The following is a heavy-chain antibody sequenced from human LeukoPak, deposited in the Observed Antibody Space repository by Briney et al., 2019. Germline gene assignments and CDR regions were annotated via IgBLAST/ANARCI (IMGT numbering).Heavy chain of an antibody. CDR2: IKQDGSEK. CDR3: ARDLELTSTGRIAH. J-gene: IGHJ4*02. V-gene: IGHV3-7*01. CDR1: GFTFRNFW. Sequence: PGGSLRLSCAASGFTFRNFWMTWVRQAPGKGLEWVANIKQDGSEKHYVDSVKGRFTISRDNVKNSLFLQMTSLRAEDTAVYYCARDLELTSTGRIAHWGQGTLVTVSS. D-gene: IGHD2-8*02.